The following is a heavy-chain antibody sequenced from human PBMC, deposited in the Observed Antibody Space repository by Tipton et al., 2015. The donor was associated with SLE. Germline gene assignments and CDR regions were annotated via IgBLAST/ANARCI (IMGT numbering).Heavy chain of an antibody. J-gene: IGHJ6*02. CDR3: AKKRTATCSTALDV. D-gene: IGHD3-10*02. V-gene: IGHV3-33*06. CDR2: IWYDGSNK. CDR1: GFTFSSYG. Sequence: SLRLSCAASGFTFSSYGMPWVRQAPGKGLEWVAVIWYDGSNKYSADSVKGRITISRDNSKNTLYLQMNSLPPDDTAVYYCAKKRTATCSTALDVWGQGTTVTVSS.